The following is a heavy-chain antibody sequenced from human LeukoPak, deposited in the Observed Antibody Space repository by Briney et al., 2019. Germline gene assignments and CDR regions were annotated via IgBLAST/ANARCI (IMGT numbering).Heavy chain of an antibody. CDR2: IYYSGST. D-gene: IGHD6-19*01. J-gene: IGHJ5*02. CDR1: GGSISSSSYY. CDR3: ARTLSSSGWSDWFDP. Sequence: SETLSLTCTVSGGSISSSSYYWGWIRQPPGKGLEWIGSIYYSGSTYYNPSLKSRVTISVGTSKNQFSLKLSSVTAADTTVYYCARTLSSSGWSDWFDPWGQGTLVTVSS. V-gene: IGHV4-39*01.